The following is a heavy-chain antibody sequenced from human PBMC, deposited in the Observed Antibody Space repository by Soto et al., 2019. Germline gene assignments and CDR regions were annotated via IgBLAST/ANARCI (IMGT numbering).Heavy chain of an antibody. CDR1: GYTFNYYG. CDR2: ISAHNGDI. CDR3: AGDWSRYFDSSGLMWFY. Sequence: ASVKVSCKASGYTFNYYGISWVRQAPGQGLEWVGWISAHNGDIKYAQNLQGRLTLTTDTSTSTAYMELTSLTSDDTAVYYCAGDWSRYFDSSGLMWFYWGQGTLVTVSS. D-gene: IGHD3-22*01. V-gene: IGHV1-18*04. J-gene: IGHJ4*02.